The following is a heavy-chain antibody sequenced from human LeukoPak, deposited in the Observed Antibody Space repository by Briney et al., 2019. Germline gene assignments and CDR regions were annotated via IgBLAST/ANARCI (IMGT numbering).Heavy chain of an antibody. Sequence: GSLRLSCAASGFTFSSYAMSWVRQAPGKGLEWVSAISGSGGSTYYADSVKGRFTISRDNSKNTLYLQMNSLRAEDTAVYYCAKASRTGYSSSWPFDYWGQGTLVTVSS. D-gene: IGHD6-13*01. CDR3: AKASRTGYSSSWPFDY. V-gene: IGHV3-23*01. CDR2: ISGSGGST. J-gene: IGHJ4*02. CDR1: GFTFSSYA.